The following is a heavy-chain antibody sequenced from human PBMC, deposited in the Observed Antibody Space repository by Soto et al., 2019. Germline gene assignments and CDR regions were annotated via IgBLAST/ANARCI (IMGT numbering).Heavy chain of an antibody. CDR2: IYHSGST. J-gene: IGHJ4*02. V-gene: IGHV4-30-2*01. D-gene: IGHD2-21*02. CDR1: GGSISSGGYS. CDR3: ARLPRTASPPSYFDS. Sequence: PSETLSLTCAVSGGSISSGGYSWSWIRQPPGKGLEWIGYIYHSGSTYYNPSLKSRVTISVDRSKNQFSLKLSSVTAADTAVYYCARLPRTASPPSYFDSWGQGTLLTLSS.